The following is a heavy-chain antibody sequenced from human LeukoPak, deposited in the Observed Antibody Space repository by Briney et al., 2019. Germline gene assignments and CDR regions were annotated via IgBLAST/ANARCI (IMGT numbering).Heavy chain of an antibody. CDR1: GFTFSSYS. CDR2: IKEDGSEE. J-gene: IGHJ3*02. CDR3: ARDGHDFWRAAFDI. D-gene: IGHD3-3*01. Sequence: HPGGSLRLSCAASGFTFSSYSMNWVRQAPGKGPEWVAQIKEDGSEEYYLGSVRGRFTISRDNAKNSLYLQMNSLRGEDTAVYYCARDGHDFWRAAFDIWGQGTRVTVSS. V-gene: IGHV3-7*01.